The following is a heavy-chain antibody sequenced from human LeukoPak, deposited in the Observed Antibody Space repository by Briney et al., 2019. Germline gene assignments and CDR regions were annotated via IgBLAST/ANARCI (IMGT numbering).Heavy chain of an antibody. D-gene: IGHD3-3*01. CDR1: GFTFSSYS. Sequence: PGGSLRLSCAASGFTFSSYSMNWARQAPGKGLEWVSSISSSSSYIYYADSVKGRFTISRDNAKNSLYLQMNSLRAEDTAVYYCARGTRGITIFGVATSPDYWGQGTLVTVSS. V-gene: IGHV3-21*01. CDR2: ISSSSSYI. J-gene: IGHJ4*02. CDR3: ARGTRGITIFGVATSPDY.